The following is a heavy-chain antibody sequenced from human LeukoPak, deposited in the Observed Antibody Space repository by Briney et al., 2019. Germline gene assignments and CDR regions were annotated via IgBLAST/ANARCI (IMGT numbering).Heavy chain of an antibody. CDR2: ISSSSSYI. CDR3: ARDRAYGSGSYPAHSGY. CDR1: GFTFSSYS. Sequence: PGGSLRLSCAASGFTFSSYSMNWVRQAPGKGLEWVSSISSSSSYIYYADSVKGRFTISRDNAKNSLYLQMNSLRAEDTAVYYCARDRAYGSGSYPAHSGYWGQGTLVTVSS. D-gene: IGHD3-10*01. V-gene: IGHV3-21*01. J-gene: IGHJ4*02.